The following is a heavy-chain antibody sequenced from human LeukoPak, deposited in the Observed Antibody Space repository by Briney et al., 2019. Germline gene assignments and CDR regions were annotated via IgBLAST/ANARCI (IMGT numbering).Heavy chain of an antibody. Sequence: PGGSLRLSCAASGFTFDDYAMHWVRQAPGKGLEWVSGICWNSGSIDYADSVKGRFTISRDNAKNSLYLQMNSLRAEDTALYYCAKDKYGAVAGLFDYWGQGTLVTVSS. CDR1: GFTFDDYA. CDR2: ICWNSGSI. V-gene: IGHV3-9*01. J-gene: IGHJ4*02. D-gene: IGHD6-19*01. CDR3: AKDKYGAVAGLFDY.